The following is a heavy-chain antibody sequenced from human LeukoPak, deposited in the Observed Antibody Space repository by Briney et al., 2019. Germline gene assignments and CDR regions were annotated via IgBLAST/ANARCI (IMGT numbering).Heavy chain of an antibody. Sequence: KSSETLSLTCTVSGGSISSSIYYWGWIRQPPGKGLEWIGSIYYSGSTYYNPSLKSRVTISVDTSKNQFSLKLSSVTAADTAVYYCARDNLVRGVVFHWDQGTLITVSS. CDR1: GGSISSSIYY. V-gene: IGHV4-39*07. J-gene: IGHJ4*02. CDR3: ARDNLVRGVVFH. CDR2: IYYSGST. D-gene: IGHD3-10*01.